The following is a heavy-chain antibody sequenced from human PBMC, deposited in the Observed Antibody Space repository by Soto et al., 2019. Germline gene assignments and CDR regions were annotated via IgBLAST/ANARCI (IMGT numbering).Heavy chain of an antibody. Sequence: GGSLRLSCAASGFTVSSNYMSWVRQAPGKGLEWVSVIYSGGSTYYADSVKGRFTISRDNSKNTLYLQMNSLRAEDTAVYYCARSMFDYYYDSSGFFDYWGQGTLVTVSS. CDR2: IYSGGST. CDR3: ARSMFDYYYDSSGFFDY. D-gene: IGHD3-22*01. CDR1: GFTVSSNY. J-gene: IGHJ4*02. V-gene: IGHV3-53*01.